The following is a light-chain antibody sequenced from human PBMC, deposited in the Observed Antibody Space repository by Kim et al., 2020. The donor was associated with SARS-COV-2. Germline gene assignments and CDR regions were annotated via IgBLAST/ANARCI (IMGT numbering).Light chain of an antibody. Sequence: QPALTQSPSASASLGASVKLTCTLSSGHSSYAIAWHQQQPEKGPRYLMKLNSDGSHYKGDGIPDRFSGSSSGAERYLTISSLQSEDEADYYCQTWGTGMGVFGGGTQLTVL. CDR2: LNSDGSH. CDR3: QTWGTGMGV. V-gene: IGLV4-69*01. CDR1: SGHSSYA. J-gene: IGLJ3*02.